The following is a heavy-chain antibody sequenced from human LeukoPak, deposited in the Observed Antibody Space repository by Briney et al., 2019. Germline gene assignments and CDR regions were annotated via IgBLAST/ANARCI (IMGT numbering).Heavy chain of an antibody. V-gene: IGHV4-31*03. CDR1: RGSISSGGYY. CDR3: AREKDSQFDY. CDR2: IYYSGST. D-gene: IGHD2-15*01. Sequence: SETLSLTYTVSRGSISSGGYYCRCIRQHPGKGLEWIGYIYYSGSTYYNPSLKSRVTISVDTSKNQFSLKLSSVTAADTAVYYCAREKDSQFDYWGQGTLVTVSS. J-gene: IGHJ4*02.